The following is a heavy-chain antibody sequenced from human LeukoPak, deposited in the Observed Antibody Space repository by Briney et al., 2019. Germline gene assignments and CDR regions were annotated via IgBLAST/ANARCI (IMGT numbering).Heavy chain of an antibody. V-gene: IGHV3-33*06. Sequence: PGGSLRLSCAASGFTFSSYGMHWVRQAPGKGLEWVAVIWYDGSNKHYADSVKGRFTISRDNSKNTLYLQMNSLRAEDTAVYYCAKGDYYDSSGYYGVWDYWGQGTLVTASS. CDR2: IWYDGSNK. CDR1: GFTFSSYG. J-gene: IGHJ4*02. CDR3: AKGDYYDSSGYYGVWDY. D-gene: IGHD3-22*01.